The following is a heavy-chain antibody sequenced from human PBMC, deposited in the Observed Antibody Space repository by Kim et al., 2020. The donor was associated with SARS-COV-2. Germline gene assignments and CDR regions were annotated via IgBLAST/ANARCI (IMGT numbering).Heavy chain of an antibody. D-gene: IGHD2-15*01. Sequence: DSVKGRLTTSRDKSTTTLYLQMNSLRAEDTAVDYCAKKLCRGGSCSFDYWGQGTLVTVSS. J-gene: IGHJ4*02. V-gene: IGHV3-23*01. CDR3: AKKLCRGGSCSFDY.